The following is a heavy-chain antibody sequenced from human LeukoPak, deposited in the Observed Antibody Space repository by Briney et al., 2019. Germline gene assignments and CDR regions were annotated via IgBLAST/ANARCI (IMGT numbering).Heavy chain of an antibody. CDR2: INVNSGGT. CDR1: GYTFTGYY. CDR3: VRGTGYCSSTSCYNSGEYFQH. V-gene: IGHV1-2*02. J-gene: IGHJ1*01. Sequence: ASVTVSCKPSGYTFTGYYIHWVRQAPGQGREWMAWINVNSGGTNSAQNFQGRVTMTRDTSISTAYMEVSRLRSDDTAVYYCVRGTGYCSSTSCYNSGEYFQHWGQGTLVTVSS. D-gene: IGHD2-2*02.